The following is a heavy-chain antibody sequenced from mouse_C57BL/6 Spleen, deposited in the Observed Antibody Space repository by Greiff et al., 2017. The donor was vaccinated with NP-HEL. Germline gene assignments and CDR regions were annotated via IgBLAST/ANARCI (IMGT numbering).Heavy chain of an antibody. CDR3: TREVYDGYYDY. CDR1: GFTFSSYA. CDR2: ISSGGDYI. Sequence: EVQVVESGEGLVKPGGSLKLSCAASGFTFSSYAMSWVRQTPEKRLEWVAYISSGGDYIYYADTVKGRFTISRDNARNTLYLQMSSLKSEDTAMYYCTREVYDGYYDYWGQGTTLTVSS. J-gene: IGHJ2*01. D-gene: IGHD2-3*01. V-gene: IGHV5-9-1*02.